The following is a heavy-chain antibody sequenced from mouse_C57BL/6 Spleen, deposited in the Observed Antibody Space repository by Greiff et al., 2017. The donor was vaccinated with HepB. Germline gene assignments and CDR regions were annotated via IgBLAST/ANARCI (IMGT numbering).Heavy chain of an antibody. CDR2: IDPSDSET. CDR1: GYTFTSYW. V-gene: IGHV1-52*01. J-gene: IGHJ2*01. CDR3: ARSYGSSPWYFDY. D-gene: IGHD1-1*01. Sequence: QVQLQQPGAELVRPGSSVKLSCKASGYTFTSYWMHWVKQRPIQGLEWIGNIDPSDSETHYNQKFKDKATLTVDKSSSTAYMQLSSLTSEDSAVYYCARSYGSSPWYFDYWGQGTTLTVSS.